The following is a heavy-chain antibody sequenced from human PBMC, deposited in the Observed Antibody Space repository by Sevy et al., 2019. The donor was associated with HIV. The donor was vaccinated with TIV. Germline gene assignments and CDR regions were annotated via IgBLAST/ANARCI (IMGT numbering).Heavy chain of an antibody. D-gene: IGHD4-17*01. CDR1: GFTFSSYS. V-gene: IGHV3-48*02. CDR2: ISSTSYTK. CDR3: ARDSSPRSRDYGGLSDY. Sequence: GGSLRLSCAASGFTFSSYSMNWVRQAPGKELEWVSFISSTSYTKYYADSVKGRFTISRDSAKNSLSLQMNSLRDEDTAVYYCARDSSPRSRDYGGLSDYWGQGTLVTVSS. J-gene: IGHJ4*02.